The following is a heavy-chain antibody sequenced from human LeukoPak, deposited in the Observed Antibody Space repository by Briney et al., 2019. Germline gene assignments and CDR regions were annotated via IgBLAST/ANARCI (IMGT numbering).Heavy chain of an antibody. D-gene: IGHD2-15*01. CDR1: GGSISRSSYY. J-gene: IGHJ6*03. Sequence: SETLSLTCTVSGGSISRSSYYWGWIRQPPGKGLEWIGNIYYSGSSSYNPSLTSRVPISVDTSKNHFSLKLTSVTAADTAVYYCARQVDYYYYMDVWGKGTTVTVSS. CDR2: IYYSGSS. V-gene: IGHV4-39*01. CDR3: ARQVDYYYYMDV.